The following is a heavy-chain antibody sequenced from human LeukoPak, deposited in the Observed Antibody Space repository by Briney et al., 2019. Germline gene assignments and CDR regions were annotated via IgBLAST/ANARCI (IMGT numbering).Heavy chain of an antibody. Sequence: PGGSLRLSCAASGFTFISYAMSWVRQAPGKGLEWVSVIYSGGGTYYVDSVKGRFTISRDNSKNTLYLQMNSLRAEDTAVYYCARDRDTATGALDYWGQGTLVIVSS. CDR1: GFTFISYA. J-gene: IGHJ4*02. V-gene: IGHV3-53*01. D-gene: IGHD5-18*01. CDR2: IYSGGGT. CDR3: ARDRDTATGALDY.